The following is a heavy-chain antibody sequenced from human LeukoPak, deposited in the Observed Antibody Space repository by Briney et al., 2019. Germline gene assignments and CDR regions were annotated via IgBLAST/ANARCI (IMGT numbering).Heavy chain of an antibody. V-gene: IGHV1-46*01. Sequence: ASVKVSCKASGYTFTSYYMHWVRQAPGQGLEWMGIINPSGGSTSYAQKFQGRVTMTRDMSTSTVYMELSSLRSEDTAVYYCARDSPLNLLKPRWFGESKGPPDYWGQGTLVTVSS. J-gene: IGHJ4*02. CDR1: GYTFTSYY. D-gene: IGHD3-10*01. CDR2: INPSGGST. CDR3: ARDSPLNLLKPRWFGESKGPPDY.